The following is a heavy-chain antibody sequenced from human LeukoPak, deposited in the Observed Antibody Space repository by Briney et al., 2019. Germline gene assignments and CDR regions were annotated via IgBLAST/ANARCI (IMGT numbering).Heavy chain of an antibody. CDR3: AEGSAVAGPGKYYLDY. CDR2: ITGSGGNT. Sequence: PGGSLRLSCAASGFTFSSYAMSWVRQAPGKGLDWVSVITGSGGNTYYADSVKGRFSISRDNSKNTVTLQMNSLRAEDTAVYYCAEGSAVAGPGKYYLDYWGQGTLVTVSS. D-gene: IGHD6-19*01. V-gene: IGHV3-23*01. J-gene: IGHJ4*02. CDR1: GFTFSSYA.